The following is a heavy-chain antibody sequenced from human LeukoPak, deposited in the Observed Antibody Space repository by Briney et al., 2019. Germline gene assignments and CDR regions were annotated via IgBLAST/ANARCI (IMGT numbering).Heavy chain of an antibody. V-gene: IGHV1-46*01. D-gene: IGHD2-15*01. CDR2: INPSGGST. Sequence: ASLKLSCKASGYTFTSYYMHWVRQAPGQGLEWMGIINPSGGSTSYAQKFQGRVTMTRDTSTSTVYMELSSLRSEDTAVYYCARRLSGCSGGGCADAFDIWGQGTMVTVSS. J-gene: IGHJ3*02. CDR3: ARRLSGCSGGGCADAFDI. CDR1: GYTFTSYY.